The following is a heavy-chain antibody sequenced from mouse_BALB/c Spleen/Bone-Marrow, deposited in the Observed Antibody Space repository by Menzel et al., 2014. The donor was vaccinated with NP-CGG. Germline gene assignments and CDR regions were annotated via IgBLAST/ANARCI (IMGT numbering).Heavy chain of an antibody. CDR2: IDPENGNT. V-gene: IGHV14-1*02. Sequence: EVQLQESGAEIVRPGALVKLSCKASGFNIKDYYMQWVKQRPEQGLEWIGWIDPENGNTIYDPKFQGKASITADTSFNTAYLQLSSLTSDDTAVYYCARGDRYAMDYLGQGTSVTFSS. CDR3: ARGDRYAMDY. CDR1: GFNIKDYY. J-gene: IGHJ4*01.